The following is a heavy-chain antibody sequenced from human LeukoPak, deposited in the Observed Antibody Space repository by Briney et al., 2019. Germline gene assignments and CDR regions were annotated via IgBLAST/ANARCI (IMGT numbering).Heavy chain of an antibody. J-gene: IGHJ4*02. CDR2: ISSSGTTM. V-gene: IGHV3-48*04. CDR1: GFRFSSYS. D-gene: IGHD5-18*01. CDR3: ARDLGYSYGY. Sequence: GGSLGPSCVASGFRFSSYSMNWVRQAPGKGLEWVSYISSSGTTMYYADSVKGRFTISRDNAKNSLYLQINSLRAEDTAVYYCARDLGYSYGYWGQGTLVTVSS.